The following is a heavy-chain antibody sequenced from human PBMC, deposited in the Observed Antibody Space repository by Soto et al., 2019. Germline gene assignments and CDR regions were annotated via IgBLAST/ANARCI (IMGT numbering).Heavy chain of an antibody. CDR2: VYYSGGT. CDR1: GGSVSSGSYY. CDR3: ARAIYYYDSSDYYTHYFDY. Sequence: SETLSLTCXVSGGSVSSGSYYWSWIRQPPGKGLEWIGYVYYSGGTNSNPSLKSRVTMSVDTPKSQFSLKLSSVTAADTAVYYCARAIYYYDSSDYYTHYFDYWGQGTLVTVSS. V-gene: IGHV4-61*01. J-gene: IGHJ4*02. D-gene: IGHD3-22*01.